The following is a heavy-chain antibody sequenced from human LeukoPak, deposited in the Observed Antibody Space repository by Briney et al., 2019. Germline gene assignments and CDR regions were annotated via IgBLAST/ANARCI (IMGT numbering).Heavy chain of an antibody. J-gene: IGHJ4*02. CDR2: IGAGGTFT. CDR3: AKEGLYCSSTSCYVEN. V-gene: IGHV3-23*01. CDR1: GFTFSSYA. Sequence: GGSLRLSCTASGFTFSSYAMNWVRQAPGKGLEWVSGIGAGGTFTYYADSVKGRFTISRDNSKNTLYLQLNSLTAEDTAVYYCAKEGLYCSSTSCYVENWGQGTLVSVSS. D-gene: IGHD2-2*01.